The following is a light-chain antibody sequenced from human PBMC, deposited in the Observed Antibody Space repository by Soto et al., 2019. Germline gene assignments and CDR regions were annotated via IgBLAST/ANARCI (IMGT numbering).Light chain of an antibody. V-gene: IGKV3-15*01. Sequence: ETVMTQSPDTLSVSPGESATLSCRASRDVSTNLAWVQQKPGQTPRLVLYGASKRATGIPARFSGSGSGTHFTLTISSLQSEDFSVYYCQHYHDWPPYSFGQGTKVEIQ. CDR1: RDVSTN. CDR2: GAS. J-gene: IGKJ2*03. CDR3: QHYHDWPPYS.